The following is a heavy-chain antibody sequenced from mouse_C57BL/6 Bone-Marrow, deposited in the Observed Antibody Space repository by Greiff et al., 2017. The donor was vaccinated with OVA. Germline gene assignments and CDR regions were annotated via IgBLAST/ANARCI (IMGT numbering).Heavy chain of an antibody. CDR2: IYPRSGNT. D-gene: IGHD1-1*01. CDR3: ARGGTVVATDAY. V-gene: IGHV1-81*01. J-gene: IGHJ3*01. Sequence: VQLQQSGAELARPGASVKLSCKASGYTFTSYGISWVKQRTGQGLEWIGEIYPRSGNTYYNEKFKGKATLTADKSSSTAYMELRSLTSEDSAVYFCARGGTVVATDAYWGQGTLVTVSA. CDR1: GYTFTSYG.